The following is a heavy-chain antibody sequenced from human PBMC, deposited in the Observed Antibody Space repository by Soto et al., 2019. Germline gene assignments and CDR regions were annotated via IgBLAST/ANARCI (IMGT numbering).Heavy chain of an antibody. CDR1: GGSFSGYY. Sequence: QVQLQQWGAGLLKPSETLSLTCAVYGGSFSGYYWNWIRQPPGKGLEWIGEINHSGSTNYNPSLKSRVTISVDTSKNQFSLKMSSVTAPDSAVYHCARARLYDSSFSSYGLDVWGQGTAVSVSS. D-gene: IGHD3-16*01. J-gene: IGHJ6*02. CDR3: ARARLYDSSFSSYGLDV. CDR2: INHSGST. V-gene: IGHV4-34*02.